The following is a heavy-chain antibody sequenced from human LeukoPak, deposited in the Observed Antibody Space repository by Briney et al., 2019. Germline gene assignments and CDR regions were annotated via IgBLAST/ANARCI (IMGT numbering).Heavy chain of an antibody. D-gene: IGHD3-10*01. CDR2: INHSGST. CDR1: GGSFSGYY. J-gene: IGHJ4*02. CDR3: ARTPYGSGGGC. V-gene: IGHV4-34*01. Sequence: SETLSLTCAVYGGSFSGYYWSWIRQPPGKGLEWIGEINHSGSTNYNPSLKSRVTISVDTSKNQFSLKLSSVTAADTAVYYCARTPYGSGGGCWGQGTLVTVSS.